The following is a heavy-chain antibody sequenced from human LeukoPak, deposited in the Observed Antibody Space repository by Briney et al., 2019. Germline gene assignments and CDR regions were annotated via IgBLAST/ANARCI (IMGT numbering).Heavy chain of an antibody. J-gene: IGHJ4*02. Sequence: GRSLRLSCAVSGFTFSSYSMNWVRQAPGKGLEWISYISSGSRTIYYGDSVKGRFTVSRDNAKNSLYLQMRGLRAEDTAVYYCARESISGHRDFDYWGKGTMVTVSS. D-gene: IGHD1-26*01. CDR1: GFTFSSYS. V-gene: IGHV3-48*01. CDR3: ARESISGHRDFDY. CDR2: ISSGSRTI.